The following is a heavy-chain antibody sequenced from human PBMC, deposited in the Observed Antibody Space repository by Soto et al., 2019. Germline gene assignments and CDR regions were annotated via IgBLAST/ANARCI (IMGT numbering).Heavy chain of an antibody. Sequence: EVQLVESGGGLVQPGGSLRLSCAASGFTFSSYSMNWVRQAPGKGLEWVSYISSSSSTIYYADSVKGRFTIPRDNAKNSLYLQMNSLIAEDTAVYYCATDTTVNTKAFDLWGQGTMVTVSS. D-gene: IGHD4-17*01. J-gene: IGHJ3*01. V-gene: IGHV3-48*01. CDR2: ISSSSSTI. CDR3: ATDTTVNTKAFDL. CDR1: GFTFSSYS.